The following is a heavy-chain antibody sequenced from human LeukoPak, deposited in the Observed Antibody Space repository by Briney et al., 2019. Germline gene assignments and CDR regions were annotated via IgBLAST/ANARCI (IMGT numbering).Heavy chain of an antibody. CDR1: GFPFSSYT. Sequence: GGSLRLTCAASGFPFSSYTINWVRQAPGRGLEWVSSVSGSGIFINYADSVKGRFTISRVNANNSVWLQLNSLSAEDTALYYCAASSNGGELDYWGQGTLVTVSS. CDR3: AASSNGGELDY. V-gene: IGHV3-21*06. D-gene: IGHD4-23*01. J-gene: IGHJ4*02. CDR2: VSGSGIFI.